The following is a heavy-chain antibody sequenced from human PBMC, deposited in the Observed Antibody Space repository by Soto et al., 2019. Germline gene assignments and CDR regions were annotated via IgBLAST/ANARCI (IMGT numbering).Heavy chain of an antibody. J-gene: IGHJ4*02. CDR2: INPSGGST. CDR1: GYTFTSYY. V-gene: IGHV1-46*03. CDR3: ARDLSAAAGKLYFFDY. Sequence: QVQLVQSGAEVKKPGASVKVSCKASGYTFTSYYLHWVRQAPGQGLEWMGVINPSGGSTNYAQKFQGRVTMTRDTSTSTVYMELSSLRSEDTAVYFCARDLSAAAGKLYFFDYWGQGTLVTVSS. D-gene: IGHD6-13*01.